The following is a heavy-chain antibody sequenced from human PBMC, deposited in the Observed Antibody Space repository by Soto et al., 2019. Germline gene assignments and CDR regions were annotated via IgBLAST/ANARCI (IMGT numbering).Heavy chain of an antibody. Sequence: GGSLRLSCAASGFTVSSNYMSWVRQAPGKGLEWVSAISGSGGSTYYADSVKGRFTISRDNSRNTLYLQMNSLRAEDTAVYYCAKARRITMIVVVILFDYWGQGTLVTVSS. J-gene: IGHJ4*02. CDR3: AKARRITMIVVVILFDY. CDR2: ISGSGGST. D-gene: IGHD3-22*01. V-gene: IGHV3-23*01. CDR1: GFTVSSNY.